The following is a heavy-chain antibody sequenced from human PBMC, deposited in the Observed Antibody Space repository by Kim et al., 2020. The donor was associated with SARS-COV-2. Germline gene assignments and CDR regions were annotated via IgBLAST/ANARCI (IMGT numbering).Heavy chain of an antibody. D-gene: IGHD3-10*01. V-gene: IGHV3-48*02. J-gene: IGHJ4*02. CDR1: GFTFSDYS. CDR2: IGTSSFTI. Sequence: GGSLRLSCAASGFTFSDYSMNWVRQAPGKGLEWISYIGTSSFTIYYAYSVRGRFTISRDNAKNSLYLQMNSLRDEDTAIYYCARESSGSYYLANLDYWGQGTLVTVSS. CDR3: ARESSGSYYLANLDY.